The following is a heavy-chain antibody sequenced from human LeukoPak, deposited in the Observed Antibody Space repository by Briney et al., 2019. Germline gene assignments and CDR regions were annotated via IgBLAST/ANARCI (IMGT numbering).Heavy chain of an antibody. CDR2: IGSSGGTT. J-gene: IGHJ4*02. D-gene: IGHD1-26*01. CDR1: GFPFSSYG. V-gene: IGHV3-23*01. CDR3: AKIATGSTDY. Sequence: GGPLRLSCAASGFPFSSYGMTWVPQAPGKGLEGVSAIGSSGGTTYYADSVKGRFNISRDNSKNTLYLQMSSLRAEDTAVYYCAKIATGSTDYWGQGTLVTVSS.